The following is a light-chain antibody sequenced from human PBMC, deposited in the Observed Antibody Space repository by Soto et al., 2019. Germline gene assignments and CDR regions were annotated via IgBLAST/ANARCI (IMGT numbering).Light chain of an antibody. CDR3: QQLNSYPCT. CDR1: QGISSY. V-gene: IGKV1-9*01. CDR2: AAS. J-gene: IGKJ3*01. Sequence: DIQLTQSPSFLSASVGDRVTITCRASQGISSYLAWYQQKPGKAPKLLIYAASTLQSGVPSRFSGSGSGTEFTLTICSLQPEDFATYYCQQLNSYPCTFGPGTKVDIK.